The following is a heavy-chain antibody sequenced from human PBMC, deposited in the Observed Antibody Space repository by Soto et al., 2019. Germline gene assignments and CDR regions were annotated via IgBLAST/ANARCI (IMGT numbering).Heavy chain of an antibody. V-gene: IGHV3-23*01. CDR3: ARRGPGTYFDY. CDR2: IIGSGDST. D-gene: IGHD6-13*01. J-gene: IGHJ4*02. CDR1: GFTFSSYA. Sequence: PGGSLRLSCAASGFTFSSYAMNWVRQAPGKGLEWVSVIIGSGDSTYNADSVKGRFTISRDNSKNTLYLQMNSLRTEDMAVYYCARRGPGTYFDYWGQGNLVTVSS.